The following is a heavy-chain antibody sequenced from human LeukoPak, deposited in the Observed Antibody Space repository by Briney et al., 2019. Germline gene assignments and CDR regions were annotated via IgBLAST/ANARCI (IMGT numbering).Heavy chain of an antibody. CDR2: ISGSGGST. Sequence: GGSLRLSCAASGFTFSSYAMSWVRQAPGKGLEWVSAISGSGGSTYYADSVKGRFTISRDNSKNTLYLQMNSLRAEDTAVYYCVKDYCGGDCYFDYWGQGTLVTVSS. J-gene: IGHJ4*02. V-gene: IGHV3-23*01. CDR1: GFTFSSYA. CDR3: VKDYCGGDCYFDY. D-gene: IGHD2-21*02.